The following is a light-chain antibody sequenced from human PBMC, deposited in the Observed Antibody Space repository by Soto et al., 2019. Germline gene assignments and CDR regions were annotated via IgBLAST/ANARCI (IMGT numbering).Light chain of an antibody. CDR3: QHYNSYSEA. Sequence: IQMPQYPCTLSGSVGGRVTITCRASPTISSWLAWYQQKPGKAPKLLIYKASTLKSGVPSRFSGSGSGTEFTLTISSLQPDDFATYYCQHYNSYSEAFGQGTKVDIK. V-gene: IGKV1-5*03. CDR2: KAS. J-gene: IGKJ1*01. CDR1: PTISSW.